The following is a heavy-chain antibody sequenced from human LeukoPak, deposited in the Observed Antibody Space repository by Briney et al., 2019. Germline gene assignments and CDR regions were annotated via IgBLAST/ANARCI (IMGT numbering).Heavy chain of an antibody. CDR1: GYIFSSYW. CDR2: INPRDSDT. Sequence: GESLQISCKGSGYIFSSYWIGWVRQMPGKGLEWMGVINPRDSDTRYSPSFQGQVTLSGDKSISTAYLQWSSLKASDSAMYYCARRGERDGYSLFDYWGQGTLVTVSS. D-gene: IGHD5-24*01. J-gene: IGHJ4*02. V-gene: IGHV5-51*01. CDR3: ARRGERDGYSLFDY.